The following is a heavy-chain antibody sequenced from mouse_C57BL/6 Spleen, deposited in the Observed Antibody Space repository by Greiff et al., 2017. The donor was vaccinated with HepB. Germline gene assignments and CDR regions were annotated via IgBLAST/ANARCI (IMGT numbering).Heavy chain of an antibody. Sequence: QVQLQQPGAELVKPGASVKMSCKASGYTFTSYWITWVKQRPGQGLEWIGDIYPGSGSTNYNEKFKSKATLTVDTSSSTAYMQLSSLTSEDSAVYYCARSGEYYYDGGFAYWGQGTLVTVSA. CDR3: ARSGEYYYDGGFAY. D-gene: IGHD1-1*01. J-gene: IGHJ3*01. CDR1: GYTFTSYW. CDR2: IYPGSGST. V-gene: IGHV1-55*01.